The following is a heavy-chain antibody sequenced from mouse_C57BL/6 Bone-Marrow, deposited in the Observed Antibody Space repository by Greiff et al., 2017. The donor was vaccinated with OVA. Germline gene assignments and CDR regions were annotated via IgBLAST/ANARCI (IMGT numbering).Heavy chain of an antibody. CDR2: IDPSDSYT. Sequence: QVQLQQPGAELVKPGASVKLSCKASGYTFTSYWMQWVKQRPGQGLEWIGEIDPSDSYTNYNQKFKGKATLTVDTSSSTAYMQLSSLTSEDSAVYYCARASYYGSSYGYFDYWGQGTTLTVSS. CDR1: GYTFTSYW. V-gene: IGHV1-50*01. J-gene: IGHJ2*01. D-gene: IGHD1-1*01. CDR3: ARASYYGSSYGYFDY.